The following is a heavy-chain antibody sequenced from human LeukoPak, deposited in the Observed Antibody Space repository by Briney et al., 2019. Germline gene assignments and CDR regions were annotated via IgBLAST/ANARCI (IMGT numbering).Heavy chain of an antibody. V-gene: IGHV4-39*07. CDR3: ARDFHPIYYGSGSYYKDLTK. Sequence: SETLSLTCTVSGGSISSSSYYWGWIRQPPGKGLEWIGSIYYSGSTYYNPSLKSRVTISVDTSKNQFSLKLSSVTAADTAVYYCARDFHPIYYGSGSYYKDLTKWGQGTLVTVSS. D-gene: IGHD3-10*01. CDR2: IYYSGST. CDR1: GGSISSSSYY. J-gene: IGHJ4*02.